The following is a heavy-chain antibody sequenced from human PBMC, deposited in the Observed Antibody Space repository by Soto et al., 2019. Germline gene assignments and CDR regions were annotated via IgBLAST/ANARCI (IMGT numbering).Heavy chain of an antibody. D-gene: IGHD3-22*01. V-gene: IGHV1-69*13. J-gene: IGHJ3*02. CDR3: ARKSYYYDSSGYYYGQRGAFDI. CDR1: GGTFSSYA. CDR2: IIPIFGTA. Sequence: SVKVSCKASGGTFSSYAISWVRQAPGQGLEWMGGIIPIFGTANYAQKFQSRVTITADESTSTAYMELSSLRSEDTAVYYCARKSYYYDSSGYYYGQRGAFDIWGQGTMVTVSS.